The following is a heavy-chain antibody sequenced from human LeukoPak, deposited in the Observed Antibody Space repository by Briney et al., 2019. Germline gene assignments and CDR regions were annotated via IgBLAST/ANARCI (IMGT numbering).Heavy chain of an antibody. J-gene: IGHJ5*02. V-gene: IGHV4-30-4*01. Sequence: SQTLSLTCTVSGGSISSGDYDWSWIRQPPGKGLEWIGYTYYSGSTYYNPSPKSRATISVDTSKNQFSLKLTSVTAADTAVYYCARPYYYDSRIDPWGQGTLVTVSS. CDR3: ARPYYYDSRIDP. CDR2: TYYSGST. CDR1: GGSISSGDYD. D-gene: IGHD3-22*01.